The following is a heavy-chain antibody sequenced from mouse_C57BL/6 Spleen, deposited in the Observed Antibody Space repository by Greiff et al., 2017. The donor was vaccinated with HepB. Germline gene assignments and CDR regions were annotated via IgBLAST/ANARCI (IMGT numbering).Heavy chain of an antibody. D-gene: IGHD1-1*01. CDR3: ARPYYYGSSPSSFDY. CDR1: GYAFSSSW. V-gene: IGHV1-82*01. Sequence: QVQLKQSGPELVKPGASVKISCKASGYAFSSSWMNWVKQRPGKGLEWIGRIYPGDGDTNYNGKFKGKATLTADKSSSTAYMQLSSLTSEDSAVYFYARPYYYGSSPSSFDYCGQGTTPTVSP. CDR2: IYPGDGDT. J-gene: IGHJ2*01.